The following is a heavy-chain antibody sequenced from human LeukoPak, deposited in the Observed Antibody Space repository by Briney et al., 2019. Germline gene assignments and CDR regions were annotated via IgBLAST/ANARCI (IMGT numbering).Heavy chain of an antibody. CDR2: INHSGST. V-gene: IGHV4-34*01. J-gene: IGHJ4*02. Sequence: PSETLSLTCAVYGGSFSGYYWSWIRQPPGKGLEWIGEINHSGSTNYNPSLKSRVTISVDTSKNQFSLKLSSVTAADTAVYYCARGSLTYYYGSGSPNFDYWGQGTLVTVSS. CDR1: GGSFSGYY. D-gene: IGHD3-10*01. CDR3: ARGSLTYYYGSGSPNFDY.